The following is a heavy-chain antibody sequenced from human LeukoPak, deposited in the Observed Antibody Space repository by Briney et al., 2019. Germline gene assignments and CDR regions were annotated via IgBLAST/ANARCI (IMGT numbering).Heavy chain of an antibody. D-gene: IGHD5-24*01. CDR2: ISSSGDTT. CDR3: AKHRSEVAMAALNY. V-gene: IGHV3-23*01. Sequence: GGSLRLSCAASGFTFSNFAMSWVRQAPGKGLEWVSAISSSGDTTYYADSVMGRFTISRDSAKNTLFLQMNSLRAEDAAIYYCAKHRSEVAMAALNYWGQGTLVTVSS. J-gene: IGHJ4*02. CDR1: GFTFSNFA.